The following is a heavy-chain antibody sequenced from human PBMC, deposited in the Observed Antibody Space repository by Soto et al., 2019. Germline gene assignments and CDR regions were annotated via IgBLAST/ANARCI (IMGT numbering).Heavy chain of an antibody. CDR1: GFSFSDST. CDR3: TKYSGTSSAPAA. CDR2: IGSKGQNYAT. Sequence: EVQLVESGGGLVQPGGSLKLSCAASGFSFSDSTMHWVRQASGKGLEWVGRIGSKGQNYATTYAASVKGRFIISTDESKNTAHLQMNSLKTEDTAVYYCTKYSGTSSAPAALGQGTLVTVSS. V-gene: IGHV3-73*02. D-gene: IGHD1-26*01. J-gene: IGHJ5*02.